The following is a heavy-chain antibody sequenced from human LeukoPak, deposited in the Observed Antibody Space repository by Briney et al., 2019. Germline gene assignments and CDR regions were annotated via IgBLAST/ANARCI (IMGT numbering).Heavy chain of an antibody. Sequence: EASVKVSCKASGYTFTSYGISWVRQAPGQGLEWMGWISAYNGNTNYAQKLQGRVTMTTDTSTSTAYMELRSLRSDDTAVYYCARASGYCSSTSCYTFFEYYYYYVDVWGKGTTVTVSS. D-gene: IGHD2-2*02. CDR2: ISAYNGNT. V-gene: IGHV1-18*01. J-gene: IGHJ6*03. CDR3: ARASGYCSSTSCYTFFEYYYYYVDV. CDR1: GYTFTSYG.